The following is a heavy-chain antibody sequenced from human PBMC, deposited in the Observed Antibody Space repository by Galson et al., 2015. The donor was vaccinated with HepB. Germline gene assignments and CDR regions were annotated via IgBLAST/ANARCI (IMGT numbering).Heavy chain of an antibody. Sequence: SVKVSCKASGYTFTGYYMHWVRQAPGQGLEWMGWINPNSGGTNYAQEFQGRVTMTRDTSISTAYMELSRLRSDDTAVYYCASYYYDSSGYLDYWGQGTPVTVSS. V-gene: IGHV1-2*02. CDR1: GYTFTGYY. J-gene: IGHJ4*02. CDR3: ASYYYDSSGYLDY. D-gene: IGHD3-22*01. CDR2: INPNSGGT.